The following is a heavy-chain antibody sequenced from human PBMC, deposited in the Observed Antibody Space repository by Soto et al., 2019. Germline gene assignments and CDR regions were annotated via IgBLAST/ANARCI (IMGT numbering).Heavy chain of an antibody. CDR3: ARRGAYSSTTGYYYYMDV. D-gene: IGHD6-13*01. V-gene: IGHV1-3*01. CDR2: INAGNGNT. J-gene: IGHJ6*03. CDR1: GYTFTSYA. Sequence: ASVKVSCKASGYTFTSYAMHWVRQAPGQRLEWMGWINAGNGNTKYSQKFQGRVTITRDTSASTAYMELSSLRSEDTAVYYCARRGAYSSTTGYYYYMDVWGKGTTVTVSS.